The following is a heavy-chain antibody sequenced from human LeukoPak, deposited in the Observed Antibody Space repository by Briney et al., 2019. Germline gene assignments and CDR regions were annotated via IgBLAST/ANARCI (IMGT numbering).Heavy chain of an antibody. V-gene: IGHV4-34*01. CDR3: ARRSYNLSWRSNRYYFDY. D-gene: IGHD1-14*01. CDR1: GGSFSGYY. J-gene: IGHJ4*02. Sequence: SETLSLTCAVYGGSFSGYYWSWIRQPPGKGLEWIGEINHSGSTNYNPSLKSRVTISVDASKNQFSLKLSSVTAADTALYYCARRSYNLSWRSNRYYFDYWGRGTLVTVSS. CDR2: INHSGST.